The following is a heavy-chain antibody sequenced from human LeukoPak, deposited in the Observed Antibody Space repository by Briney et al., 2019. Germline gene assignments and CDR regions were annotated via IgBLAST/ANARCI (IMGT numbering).Heavy chain of an antibody. D-gene: IGHD2-2*01. V-gene: IGHV3-7*01. CDR1: GFTFSTYW. CDR3: ARVLPVASRDY. J-gene: IGHJ4*02. CDR2: IKQDGSDK. Sequence: GGSLRLSCAASGFTFSTYWMSWVRQTPGKGLEWVANIKQDGSDKFYVDSVKGRFTISRDNAKNSMYLQMNSLRAEDTAVYYCARVLPVASRDYWGQGTLVTVSS.